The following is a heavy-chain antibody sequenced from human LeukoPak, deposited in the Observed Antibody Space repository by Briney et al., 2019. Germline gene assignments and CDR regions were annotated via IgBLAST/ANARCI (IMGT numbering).Heavy chain of an antibody. CDR1: GYTFTGYY. CDR3: ARDLIRFLEWLLIYYYYYMDV. D-gene: IGHD3-3*01. CDR2: INPNSCGT. J-gene: IGHJ6*03. Sequence: ASVKVSCKASGYTFTGYYMHWVRQAPGQGLEWMGWINPNSCGTNYAQKFQGRVTMTRDTSISTAYMELSRLRSDDTAVYYCARDLIRFLEWLLIYYYYYMDVWGKGTTVTVSS. V-gene: IGHV1-2*02.